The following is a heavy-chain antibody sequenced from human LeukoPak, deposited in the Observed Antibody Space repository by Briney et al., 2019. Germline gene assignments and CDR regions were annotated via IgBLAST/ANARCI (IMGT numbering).Heavy chain of an antibody. J-gene: IGHJ5*02. CDR1: GGSISSGDYY. D-gene: IGHD6-19*01. V-gene: IGHV4-30-4*02. Sequence: PSETLSLTCTVSGGSISSGDYYWSWIRQPPGKVLEWIGYIYYSGSTYYSPSLKSRVTISVDTSKNQFSLKLSSVTAADTAVYYCARGLRDSSGWYNWFDPWGQGTLVTVSS. CDR3: ARGLRDSSGWYNWFDP. CDR2: IYYSGST.